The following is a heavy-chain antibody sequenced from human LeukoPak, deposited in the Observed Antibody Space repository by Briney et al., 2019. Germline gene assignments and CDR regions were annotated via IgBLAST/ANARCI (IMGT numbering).Heavy chain of an antibody. CDR3: ARGPARTYYYDSSGYYFDY. CDR2: ISYDGSNK. J-gene: IGHJ4*02. CDR1: GFTFSSYG. D-gene: IGHD3-22*01. V-gene: IGHV3-30*03. Sequence: PGGSLRLSCAASGFTFSSYGMHWVRQAPGKGVEWVAVISYDGSNKYYADSVKGRFTISRDNSKNTVYLQMNSLRAEDTAVYLCARGPARTYYYDSSGYYFDYWGQGTLVTVSS.